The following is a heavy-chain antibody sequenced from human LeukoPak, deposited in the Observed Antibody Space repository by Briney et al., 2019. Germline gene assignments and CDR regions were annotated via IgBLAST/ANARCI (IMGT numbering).Heavy chain of an antibody. J-gene: IGHJ4*02. CDR2: IYYSGST. V-gene: IGHV4-38-2*02. D-gene: IGHD6-19*01. Sequence: SETLSLTCTVSGYSISSGYYWGWIRQPPGKGLEWSGSIYYSGSTYYNPSLKSRVTISVDTSKNQFSLKLSSVTAADTAVYYCARMQIRGVAVAGKVRYGNYYFDYWGQGTLVTVSS. CDR1: GYSISSGYY. CDR3: ARMQIRGVAVAGKVRYGNYYFDY.